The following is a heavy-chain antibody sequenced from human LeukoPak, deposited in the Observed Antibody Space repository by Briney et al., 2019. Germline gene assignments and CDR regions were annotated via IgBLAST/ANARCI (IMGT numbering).Heavy chain of an antibody. CDR1: GFTFSDYY. CDR2: ISSSGSTI. CDR3: ARDPVWFGELTAAFDI. Sequence: GGSLRLSCAASGFTFSDYYMSWIRQAPGKGLEWVSYISSSGSTIYYADSVKGRFTISRDNAKNSLYLQMNSLRAEDTAVYYCARDPVWFGELTAAFDIWGQGTMVTVSS. V-gene: IGHV3-11*01. J-gene: IGHJ3*02. D-gene: IGHD3-10*01.